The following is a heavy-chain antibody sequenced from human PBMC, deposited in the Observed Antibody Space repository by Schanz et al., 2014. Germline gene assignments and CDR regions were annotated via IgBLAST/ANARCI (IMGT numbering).Heavy chain of an antibody. Sequence: QVQLVQSGAEVKQPGASVKVSCKASGYTFNNHGISWVRQAPGQGLEWMGWISAYNGHTTYAQKFQGRVTMTTDTSTSTAYMELSSLRSEDTAVYFCARGPSTGAFDIWGQGTMVTVSS. CDR3: ARGPSTGAFDI. J-gene: IGHJ3*02. CDR1: GYTFNNHG. V-gene: IGHV1-18*01. CDR2: ISAYNGHT.